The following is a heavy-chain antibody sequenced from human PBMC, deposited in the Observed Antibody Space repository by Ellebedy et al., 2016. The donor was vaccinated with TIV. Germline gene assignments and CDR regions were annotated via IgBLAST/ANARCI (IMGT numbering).Heavy chain of an antibody. CDR3: VRGPLGYCSGGSCSADY. V-gene: IGHV5-51*01. CDR1: GYSFTSYW. Sequence: GESLKISCKGSGYSFTSYWIGWVRQMPGKGLEWMRNIYPGDSNTAYSPSFQGQVTISADKSISSAYLQWSSLKASDTAMYYCVRGPLGYCSGGSCSADYWGQGTLVTVSS. J-gene: IGHJ4*02. CDR2: IYPGDSNT. D-gene: IGHD2-15*01.